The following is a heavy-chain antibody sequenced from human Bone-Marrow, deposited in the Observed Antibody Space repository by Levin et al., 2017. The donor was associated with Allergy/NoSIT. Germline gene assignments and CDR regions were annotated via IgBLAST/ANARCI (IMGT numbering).Heavy chain of an antibody. Sequence: ASVKVSCKVSGYTLTELSMHWVRQAPGKGLEWMGGFEPENDETIYAQKFQGRVTMTEDTSTDTAYMELSGLRSEDTAVYYCATDSGDGHHYFDFWGQGTLVTVSS. CDR3: ATDSGDGHHYFDF. CDR1: GYTLTELS. CDR2: FEPENDET. D-gene: IGHD3-10*01. J-gene: IGHJ4*02. V-gene: IGHV1-24*01.